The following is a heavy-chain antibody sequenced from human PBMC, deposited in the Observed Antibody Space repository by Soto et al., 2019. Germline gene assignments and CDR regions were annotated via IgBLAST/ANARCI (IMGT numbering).Heavy chain of an antibody. CDR1: GGTFSTYT. CDR3: ARSQDSSGYWNNCFDP. D-gene: IGHD3-22*01. Sequence: GASGKVSCKASGGTFSTYTMTWVRQAPGQGLEWMGGIIPLFGTANYAQKFQGRVTITADESTSTVYMELSSLRSEDTAVYYCARSQDSSGYWNNCFDPWGQGTLVTVSS. CDR2: IIPLFGTA. J-gene: IGHJ5*02. V-gene: IGHV1-69*13.